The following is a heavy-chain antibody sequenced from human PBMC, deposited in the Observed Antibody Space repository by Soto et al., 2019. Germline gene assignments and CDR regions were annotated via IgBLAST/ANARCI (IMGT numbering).Heavy chain of an antibody. Sequence: PSETLSLTCTVSGGSFSSSSYYWGWIRQPPRKGLEWIGSAYYSGSTYYNPSLKSRVTISVVTSKNQFSLKLSSVTAADTAVYYCVRHLSGSQHAYYYGVDVWGRGTTVTVSS. D-gene: IGHD1-26*01. V-gene: IGHV4-39*01. J-gene: IGHJ6*02. CDR2: AYYSGST. CDR1: GGSFSSSSYY. CDR3: VRHLSGSQHAYYYGVDV.